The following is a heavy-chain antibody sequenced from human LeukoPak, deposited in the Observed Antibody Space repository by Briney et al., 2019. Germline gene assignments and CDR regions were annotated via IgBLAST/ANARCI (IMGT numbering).Heavy chain of an antibody. J-gene: IGHJ4*02. V-gene: IGHV4-61*02. CDR1: GGSISSGSYY. CDR2: IYTSGST. D-gene: IGHD2-15*01. CDR3: AREAVGWDYFDY. Sequence: PSQTLSLTCTVSGGSISSGSYYWSWIRQPAGKGLEWIGRIYTSGSTNYNPSLKSRVTISVDTSKNQFSLKLSSVTAADTAVYYCAREAVGWDYFDYWGQGTLVTVSS.